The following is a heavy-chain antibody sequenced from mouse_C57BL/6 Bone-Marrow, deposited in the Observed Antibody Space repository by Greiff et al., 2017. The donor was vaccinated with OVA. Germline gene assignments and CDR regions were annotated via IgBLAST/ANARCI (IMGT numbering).Heavy chain of an antibody. CDR3: ARIDYDGYYFDY. J-gene: IGHJ2*01. D-gene: IGHD2-4*01. CDR2: ISDGGSYT. CDR1: GFTFSSYA. Sequence: DVQLVESGGGLVKPGGSLKLSCAASGFTFSSYAMSWVRQTPEKRLEWVATISDGGSYTYYPDNVKGRFTISRDNAKNNLYLQMSHLKSEDTAMYYCARIDYDGYYFDYWGQGTTLTVSS. V-gene: IGHV5-4*01.